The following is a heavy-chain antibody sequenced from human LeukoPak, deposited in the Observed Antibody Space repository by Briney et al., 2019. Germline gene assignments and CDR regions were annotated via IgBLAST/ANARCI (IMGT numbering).Heavy chain of an antibody. V-gene: IGHV3-23*01. Sequence: GGSLRLSCAASGFTFSSYAMSWVRQAPGKGLEWVSAISGSGGSTYYADSVKGRFTISRDNSKNTLYLQMNSLRAEDTAVYYCAKGPYDSSGYYKGPHAFDIWGQGTMVTVSS. CDR3: AKGPYDSSGYYKGPHAFDI. J-gene: IGHJ3*02. CDR1: GFTFSSYA. D-gene: IGHD3-22*01. CDR2: ISGSGGST.